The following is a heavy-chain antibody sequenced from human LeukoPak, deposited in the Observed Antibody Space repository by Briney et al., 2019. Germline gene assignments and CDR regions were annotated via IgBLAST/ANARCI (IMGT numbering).Heavy chain of an antibody. J-gene: IGHJ4*02. CDR1: GYTFTSYY. CDR3: ARGWYYYDSSAGYYFDY. CDR2: INPSGGST. V-gene: IGHV1-46*01. Sequence: ASVKVSCTASGYTFTSYYMHWVRQAPGQGLEWMGIINPSGGSTSYAQKFQGRVTMTRDTSTSTVYMELSRLRSDDTAVYYCARGWYYYDSSAGYYFDYWGQGTLVTVSS. D-gene: IGHD3-22*01.